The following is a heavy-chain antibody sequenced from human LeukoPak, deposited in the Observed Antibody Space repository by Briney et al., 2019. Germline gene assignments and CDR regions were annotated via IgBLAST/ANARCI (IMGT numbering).Heavy chain of an antibody. J-gene: IGHJ6*03. CDR1: GGSISSSSYY. CDR3: ARRVVPGYYMDV. CDR2: IHYSGST. Sequence: SETLSLTCTVSGGSISSSSYYWGWIRQPPGKGLEWIGSIHYSGSTYYNPSLKSRVTISVDTFKNQFSLKLSSVTAADTAVYYCARRVVPGYYMDVWGKGTTVTVSS. V-gene: IGHV4-39*01. D-gene: IGHD2-2*01.